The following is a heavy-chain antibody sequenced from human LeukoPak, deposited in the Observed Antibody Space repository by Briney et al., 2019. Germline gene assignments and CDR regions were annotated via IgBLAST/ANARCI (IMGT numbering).Heavy chain of an antibody. Sequence: GGSLGLSCAASGFTFSNAWMSWVRQAPGKGLEWDGRIKSKTDGGTTDYAAPVKGRFTISRDDSKNTLYLQMNSLKTEDTAVYYCTTRGGCSSTSCYFLRYWGQGTLVTVSS. D-gene: IGHD2-2*01. V-gene: IGHV3-15*01. CDR1: GFTFSNAW. J-gene: IGHJ4*02. CDR3: TTRGGCSSTSCYFLRY. CDR2: IKSKTDGGTT.